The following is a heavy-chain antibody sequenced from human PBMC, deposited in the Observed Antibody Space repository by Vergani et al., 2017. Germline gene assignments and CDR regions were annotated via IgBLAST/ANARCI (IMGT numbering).Heavy chain of an antibody. CDR3: AKDHYCSSTSCPEPYYYYYYGMDV. CDR1: GFLFDDYA. V-gene: IGHV3-43D*04. J-gene: IGHJ6*02. Sequence: EVQLVESGGVVVQPGGSLRLSCAASGFLFDDYAMHWVRQASGKGLEWVSLISWDGGSTYYAHSVKGRFTISRDNSKNSLYLQMNSLRAEDTALYYCAKDHYCSSTSCPEPYYYYYYGMDVWDQGTTVTVSS. CDR2: ISWDGGST. D-gene: IGHD2-2*01.